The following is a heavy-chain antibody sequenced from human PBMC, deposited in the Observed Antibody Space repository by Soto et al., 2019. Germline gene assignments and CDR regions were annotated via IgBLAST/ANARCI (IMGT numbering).Heavy chain of an antibody. J-gene: IGHJ6*02. CDR2: INTYNGNT. CDR3: AMVDVYVTPSPQDV. Sequence: QVQLVQSRAEVKNPGASVKVSCKASGYSFTRYGIAWARQAPGQGLEWMGWINTYNGNTNYAQNSQGGVTLTTDTSTSTAYMELTSLRSNDTAIYYCAMVDVYVTPSPQDVWGQGTTVIVSS. D-gene: IGHD3-16*01. V-gene: IGHV1-18*01. CDR1: GYSFTRYG.